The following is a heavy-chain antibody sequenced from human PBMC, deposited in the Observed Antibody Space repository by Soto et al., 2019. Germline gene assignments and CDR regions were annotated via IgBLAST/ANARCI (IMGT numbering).Heavy chain of an antibody. CDR3: ARDGYYDSIRYYYGWFDP. D-gene: IGHD3-22*01. V-gene: IGHV1-18*01. J-gene: IGHJ5*02. Sequence: ASVKVSCKASGYTFTSYGISWVRQAPGQGLEWMGWISAYNGNTNYAQKLQGRVTMTTDTSTSTAYMELRSLRSDDTAVYYCARDGYYDSIRYYYGWFDPWGQGTLVTVS. CDR2: ISAYNGNT. CDR1: GYTFTSYG.